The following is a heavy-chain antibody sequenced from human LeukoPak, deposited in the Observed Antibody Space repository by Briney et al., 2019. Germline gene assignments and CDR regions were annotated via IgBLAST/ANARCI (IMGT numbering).Heavy chain of an antibody. CDR3: AKDICWSGGDCYFDY. CDR1: GFTFDDYA. V-gene: IGHV3-9*01. J-gene: IGHJ4*02. D-gene: IGHD2-21*02. Sequence: GGSLRLSCAASGFTFDDYAMHWVRQAPGKGLEWVSGISWNSGSIGYADSVKGRFTISRGNAKNSLYLQMNSLRAEDTALYYCAKDICWSGGDCYFDYWGQGTLVTVSS. CDR2: ISWNSGSI.